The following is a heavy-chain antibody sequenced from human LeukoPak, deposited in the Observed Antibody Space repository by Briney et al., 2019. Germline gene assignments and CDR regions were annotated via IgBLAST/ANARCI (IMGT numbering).Heavy chain of an antibody. D-gene: IGHD4-17*01. V-gene: IGHV4-61*02. CDR3: ARVPTVTFFDY. Sequence: PSQTLSLTFTVSGNSISSGDNYWSWIRQPAGKGLEWIGRIYTSGSTNYNPSLKSRVTISGDTSKNQFSLRLSSVTAADTAVYYCARVPTVTFFDYWGQGTLVTVSS. CDR2: IYTSGST. J-gene: IGHJ4*02. CDR1: GNSISSGDNY.